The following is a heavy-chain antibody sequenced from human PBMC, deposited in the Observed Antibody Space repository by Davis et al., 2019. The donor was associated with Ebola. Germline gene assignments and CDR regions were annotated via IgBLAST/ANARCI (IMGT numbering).Heavy chain of an antibody. V-gene: IGHV1-69*13. Sequence: AASVKVSCKASGGTFSSHAVSWVRQAPGQGLEWMGGIITILGATNYAQSFQGRVTITADESTSTAYMELSSLRSEDTAVYYCARSFSSTFVGWFDPWGQGTLVTVSS. J-gene: IGHJ5*02. CDR1: GGTFSSHA. CDR2: IITILGAT. CDR3: ARSFSSTFVGWFDP. D-gene: IGHD6-13*01.